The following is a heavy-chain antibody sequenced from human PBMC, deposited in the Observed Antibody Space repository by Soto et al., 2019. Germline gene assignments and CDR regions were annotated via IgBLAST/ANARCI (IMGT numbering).Heavy chain of an antibody. CDR3: VRDWQAISHWFAP. D-gene: IGHD3-9*01. Sequence: EELLVESGGGLVRPGGSLRLSCAASGFSLSNYNMNWVRQAPGKGLEWVSLITSDSDYAFYADSVKGRFTISRDNAEKSMSMQMVNLKTKDTAVDYWVRDWQAISHWFAPWGQGTLVTVSS. J-gene: IGHJ5*02. CDR2: ITSDSDYA. CDR1: GFSLSNYN. V-gene: IGHV3-21*01.